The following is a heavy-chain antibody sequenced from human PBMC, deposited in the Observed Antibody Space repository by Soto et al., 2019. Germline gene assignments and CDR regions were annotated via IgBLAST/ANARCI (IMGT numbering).Heavy chain of an antibody. CDR2: IKNDGTGT. J-gene: IGHJ4*02. D-gene: IGHD5-18*01. CDR1: GFTFSDYW. Sequence: GGSLRLSCVASGFTFSDYWMRWVRQAPWKGLDWVSRIKNDGTGTMYADSVKGRLSISRDNAKNTLYLQMNSLRVEDTAVYYCVRGDGDYHDGNGYLGRHWGQGTLVTVSS. V-gene: IGHV3-74*03. CDR3: VRGDGDYHDGNGYLGRH.